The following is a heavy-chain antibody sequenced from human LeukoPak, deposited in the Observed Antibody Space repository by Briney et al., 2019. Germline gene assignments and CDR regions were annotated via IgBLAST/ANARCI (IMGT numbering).Heavy chain of an antibody. V-gene: IGHV1-2*02. J-gene: IGHJ5*01. D-gene: IGHD1-26*01. CDR3: ARASGSYWWFDC. Sequence: GASVEVSGKASGYTFIHSFMHWGRHAPGQGVEWRGDVNPNSGDTNYAQKFQGSVTMTRDTSISTVYMELSRLRSDDTAVYYCARASGSYWWFDCWGQGTLVTVSS. CDR2: VNPNSGDT. CDR1: GYTFIHSF.